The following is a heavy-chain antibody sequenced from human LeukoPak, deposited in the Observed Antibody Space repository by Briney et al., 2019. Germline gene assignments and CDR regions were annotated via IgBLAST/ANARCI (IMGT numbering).Heavy chain of an antibody. CDR1: GYTFTGYY. D-gene: IGHD6-13*01. V-gene: IGHV1-2*06. CDR3: ATINPLGSSSRYYYYYYGMDV. CDR2: INPNSGGT. J-gene: IGHJ6*02. Sequence: ASVTVSCKASGYTFTGYYMHWVRQAPGQGLEWMGRINPNSGGTNYAQKFQGRVTMTRDTSISTAYMELSRLRSDDTAVYYCATINPLGSSSRYYYYYYGMDVWGQGTTVTVSS.